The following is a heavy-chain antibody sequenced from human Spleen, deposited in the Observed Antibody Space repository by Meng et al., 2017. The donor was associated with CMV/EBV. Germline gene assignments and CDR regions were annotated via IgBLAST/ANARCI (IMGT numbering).Heavy chain of an antibody. CDR1: GYTFTNYD. CDR3: ASHTPPYCSSTSCYLDYYGMDV. V-gene: IGHV1-46*01. J-gene: IGHJ6*02. CDR2: INPSGGST. D-gene: IGHD2-2*01. Sequence: ASVKVSCKASGYTFTNYDINWVRQATGQGLEWMGIINPSGGSTSYAQKFQGRVTMTRDTSTSTVYMELSSLRSEDTAVYYCASHTPPYCSSTSCYLDYYGMDVWGQGTTVTVSS.